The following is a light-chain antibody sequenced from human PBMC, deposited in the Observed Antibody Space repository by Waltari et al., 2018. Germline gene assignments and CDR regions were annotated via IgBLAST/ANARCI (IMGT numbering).Light chain of an antibody. CDR3: QSYDNRLNGYVV. Sequence: QSALTQPPPVSGAPGVRLSSCRTGGGVNIGTGYEAPWYQQLPVTAPKLLIFGTSNRPSGVPDRFSGSKSGTSASLAITGLQAEDEGDYYCQSYDNRLNGYVVFGGGTKLTVL. CDR1: GVNIGTGYE. J-gene: IGLJ2*01. V-gene: IGLV1-40*01. CDR2: GTS.